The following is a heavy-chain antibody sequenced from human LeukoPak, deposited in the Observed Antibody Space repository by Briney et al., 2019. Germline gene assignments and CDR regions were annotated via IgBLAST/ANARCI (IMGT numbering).Heavy chain of an antibody. V-gene: IGHV5-51*01. D-gene: IGHD6-19*01. CDR1: GYVFINYW. Sequence: GESLKISCEASGYVFINYWIGWVRQMPGKGLERMGIIYPGDSDTRYSPSFQGRVTISADKSITTAYLQWSSLKASDTAIYYCATQSGGWYKGFDIWGQGTMVTVSS. CDR3: ATQSGGWYKGFDI. CDR2: IYPGDSDT. J-gene: IGHJ3*02.